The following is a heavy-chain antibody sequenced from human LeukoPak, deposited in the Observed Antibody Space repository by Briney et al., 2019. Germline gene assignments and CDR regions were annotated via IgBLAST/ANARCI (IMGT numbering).Heavy chain of an antibody. D-gene: IGHD6-13*01. V-gene: IGHV1-2*02. CDR2: INPNSGGT. Sequence: ASVKVSCKASGYTFTGYYMHWVRQAPGQGLEWMGWINPNSGGTNYAQKFQGRVTMTRDTSISTAYMELSRLRSDDTAVYYCAREWGPYSSSWYGDYWGQGTLVTVSS. J-gene: IGHJ4*02. CDR1: GYTFTGYY. CDR3: AREWGPYSSSWYGDY.